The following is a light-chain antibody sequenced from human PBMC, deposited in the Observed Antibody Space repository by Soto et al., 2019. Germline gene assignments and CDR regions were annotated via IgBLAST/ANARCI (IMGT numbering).Light chain of an antibody. CDR1: QGISSA. J-gene: IGKJ5*01. V-gene: IGKV1-13*02. CDR3: QKFNVYPIT. Sequence: AIQLTQSPSSLSASVGDRVTITCRASQGISSALAWYQQKPGKAPKLLIYDASSLESGVPSRFSGSGSGTDFTLTISSLQPEDFATYYCQKFNVYPITFGQGTRLEIK. CDR2: DAS.